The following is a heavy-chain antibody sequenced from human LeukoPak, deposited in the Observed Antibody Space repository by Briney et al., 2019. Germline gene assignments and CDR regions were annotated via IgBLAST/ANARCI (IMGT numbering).Heavy chain of an antibody. D-gene: IGHD5-18*01. CDR1: GFTFRAYW. Sequence: PGGSLRLSCGASGFTFRAYWMTWVRQAPGKGLQWISVISGSGRTIEYEDSVKGRFTISRDNSKNTVSLQMNNLRVEDTAIYYCAKNVMVKRYIDYWGQGTPVTVSS. V-gene: IGHV3-23*01. J-gene: IGHJ4*02. CDR3: AKNVMVKRYIDY. CDR2: ISGSGRTI.